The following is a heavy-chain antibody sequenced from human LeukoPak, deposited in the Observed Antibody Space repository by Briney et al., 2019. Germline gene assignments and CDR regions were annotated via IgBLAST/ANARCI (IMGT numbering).Heavy chain of an antibody. J-gene: IGHJ4*02. D-gene: IGHD1-26*01. CDR1: GASVSTYY. CDR2: IYYSGST. CDR3: ARDTGSYYFDY. V-gene: IGHV4-59*02. Sequence: SETLSLTCTVSGASVSTYYWSWIRQPPGKGLEWIAYIYYSGSTNYNPSLKSRVTMSVDASKNQFSLMLSFVTAADTAVYYCARDTGSYYFDYWGQGTLVTVSS.